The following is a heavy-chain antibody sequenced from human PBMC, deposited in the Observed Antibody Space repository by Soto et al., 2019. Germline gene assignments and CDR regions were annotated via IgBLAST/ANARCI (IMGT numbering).Heavy chain of an antibody. Sequence: EMQLLESGGGLVQPGGSLRLSCAASGFTFSSFAMSWVRQAPGKGLDWVSAISGSGGSTYSADSVKGRFTISGDESRNTVYLQMHSLRVEDTAVYYCTRWNGYGDLWGQGTLVTVSS. V-gene: IGHV3-23*01. D-gene: IGHD1-1*01. CDR1: GFTFSSFA. CDR2: ISGSGGST. CDR3: TRWNGYGDL. J-gene: IGHJ4*02.